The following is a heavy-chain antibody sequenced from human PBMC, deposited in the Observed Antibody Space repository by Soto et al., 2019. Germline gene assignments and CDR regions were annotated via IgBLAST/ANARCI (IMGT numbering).Heavy chain of an antibody. CDR2: INPNSGGT. Sequence: ASVNVSCKASGYTFTGYYMHWVRQAPGQGLEWMGWINPNSGGTNYAQKFQGWVTMTRDTSISTAYMELSRLRSDDTAVYYCARGRGRRPLDAFDIWGQGTMVTVSS. D-gene: IGHD3-10*01. CDR1: GYTFTGYY. CDR3: ARGRGRRPLDAFDI. V-gene: IGHV1-2*04. J-gene: IGHJ3*02.